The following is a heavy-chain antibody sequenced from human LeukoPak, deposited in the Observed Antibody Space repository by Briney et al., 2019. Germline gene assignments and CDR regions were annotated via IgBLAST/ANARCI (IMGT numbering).Heavy chain of an antibody. CDR1: GFTFSSYS. CDR3: ARGVNYHGSGSYLRDWFDP. CDR2: ITSGETYI. J-gene: IGHJ5*02. D-gene: IGHD3-10*01. Sequence: GGSLRLSCAASGFTFSSYSMNWLRQAPGKGLEWVSSITSGETYIYYADSVKGRFTISRDNAKNSLLLQVNSLRAEDTAVYYCARGVNYHGSGSYLRDWFDPWGQGTLVTVSS. V-gene: IGHV3-21*01.